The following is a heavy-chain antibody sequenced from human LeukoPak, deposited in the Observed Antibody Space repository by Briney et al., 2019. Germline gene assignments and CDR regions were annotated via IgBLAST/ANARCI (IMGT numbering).Heavy chain of an antibody. D-gene: IGHD3-16*02. CDR2: MNPNSGNT. Sequence: ASVRVSCKASGYTFTSYDINWVRQATGQGPEWMGWMNPNSGNTGYAQKFRGRDSITRNTSISTAYMELSSLVSEDTAVYYCARLGELSSDDYWGQGTLVTVSS. V-gene: IGHV1-8*03. CDR1: GYTFTSYD. CDR3: ARLGELSSDDY. J-gene: IGHJ4*02.